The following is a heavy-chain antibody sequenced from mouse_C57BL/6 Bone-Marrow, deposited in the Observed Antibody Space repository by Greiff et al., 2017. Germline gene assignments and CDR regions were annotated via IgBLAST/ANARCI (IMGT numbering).Heavy chain of an antibody. Sequence: VQLQQPGAELVKPGASVKMSCKASGYTFTSYWITWVKQRPGQGLEWIGVIYPGSGSTNYNEKFKSTATLTVDTSSSAAYMQLSSLTSEDSAVYYCAREGDYAWFAYWGQGTLVTVAA. CDR1: GYTFTSYW. CDR3: AREGDYAWFAY. J-gene: IGHJ3*01. CDR2: IYPGSGST. V-gene: IGHV1-55*01. D-gene: IGHD2-4*01.